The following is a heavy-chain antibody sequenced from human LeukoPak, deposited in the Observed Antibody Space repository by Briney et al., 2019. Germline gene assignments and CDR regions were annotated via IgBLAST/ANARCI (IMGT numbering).Heavy chain of an antibody. D-gene: IGHD3-22*01. CDR1: GHTFSRSY. CDR2: INPSGTWT. Sequence: ASVKVSCKASGHTFSRSYMHWVRQAPGQGLEWMGVINPSGTWTSYAQKFRGRITMTRDTSISTAYMELSRLRSDDTAVYYCAREVSGYYDSSGLSTLDYWGQGTLVTVSS. V-gene: IGHV1-46*01. J-gene: IGHJ4*02. CDR3: AREVSGYYDSSGLSTLDY.